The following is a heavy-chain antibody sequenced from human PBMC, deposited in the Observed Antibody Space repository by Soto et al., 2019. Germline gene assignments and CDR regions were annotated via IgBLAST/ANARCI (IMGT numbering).Heavy chain of an antibody. D-gene: IGHD6-13*01. CDR3: AGGAAADYFDY. CDR1: GGSISSSNW. V-gene: IGHV4-4*03. CDR2: IYHSGST. J-gene: IGHJ4*02. Sequence: LPETLSLTCAVSGGSISSSNWWSWVRQPPGKGLEWIGEIYHSGSTNYNPSLKSRVTISVDTSKNQISLKLSSVSAADTAVYYCAGGAAADYFDYWGQGTLVTVSS.